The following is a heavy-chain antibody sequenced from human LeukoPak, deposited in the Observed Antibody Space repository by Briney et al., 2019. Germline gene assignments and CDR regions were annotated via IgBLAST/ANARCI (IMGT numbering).Heavy chain of an antibody. CDR2: TSDRGDYT. J-gene: IGHJ4*02. D-gene: IGHD3-22*01. Sequence: PGGSLRLSCAASGFTFTSYSMSWVRQAPGKGLEWVSGTSDRGDYTYYADSVKGRFTISRDNSKNTLYLQMNSLRAEDTAVYYCAKGHSSGYYYFPLDYWGQGTLVTVSS. CDR1: GFTFTSYS. CDR3: AKGHSSGYYYFPLDY. V-gene: IGHV3-23*01.